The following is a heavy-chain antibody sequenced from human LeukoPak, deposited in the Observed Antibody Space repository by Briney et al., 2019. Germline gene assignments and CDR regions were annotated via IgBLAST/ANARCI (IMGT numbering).Heavy chain of an antibody. V-gene: IGHV3-48*03. Sequence: GGSLRLSCAASGFTFSSYEMNWVRQAPGKGLEWVSYISSSGSTIYYADSVKGRFTISRDNAKNSLYLQMNSLRAEDTAVYYCARAPKFRLVGVPKGPFDPWGQGSLVTVSS. D-gene: IGHD1-26*01. CDR2: ISSSGSTI. CDR3: ARAPKFRLVGVPKGPFDP. CDR1: GFTFSSYE. J-gene: IGHJ5*02.